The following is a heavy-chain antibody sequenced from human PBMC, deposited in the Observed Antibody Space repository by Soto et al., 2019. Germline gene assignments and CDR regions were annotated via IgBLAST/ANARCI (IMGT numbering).Heavy chain of an antibody. CDR3: ARDHLPNYDFWSGSDPNWLDP. CDR2: INPNSGGT. V-gene: IGHV1-2*04. Sequence: WASVKVSCKASGYTFTGYYMHWVRQAPGQGLEWMGWINPNSGGTNYAQKFQGWVTMTRDTSISTAYMELSRLRSDDTAAYYCARDHLPNYDFWSGSDPNWLDPWGQGTLVTVSS. CDR1: GYTFTGYY. D-gene: IGHD3-3*01. J-gene: IGHJ5*02.